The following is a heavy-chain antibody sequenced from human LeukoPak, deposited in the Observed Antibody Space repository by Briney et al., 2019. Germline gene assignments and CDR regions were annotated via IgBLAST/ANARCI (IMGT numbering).Heavy chain of an antibody. Sequence: PSETLSLTCAVYGGSFSGYYWSWIRQPPGKGLEWIGEINHSGSTNYNPSLKSRVTISVDTSKNQFSLKLSSVTAADTAVYYCASGEAHDYGDYGFFDYWGQGTLVTVSS. CDR2: INHSGST. CDR3: ASGEAHDYGDYGFFDY. D-gene: IGHD4-17*01. J-gene: IGHJ4*02. CDR1: GGSFSGYY. V-gene: IGHV4-34*01.